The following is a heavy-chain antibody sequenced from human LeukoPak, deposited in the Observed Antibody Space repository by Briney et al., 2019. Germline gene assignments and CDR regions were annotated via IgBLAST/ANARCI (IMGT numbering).Heavy chain of an antibody. Sequence: XSGFNXSSNYMXWVRQAPGKGMEWVSVIYSGGKTYYADSVKGRFTISRDNSKNTLLLQMNSLRAEDTALYYCARATVGATCIWGGHFDYWGQGALVTVAS. J-gene: IGHJ4*02. CDR1: GFNXSSNY. V-gene: IGHV3-53*01. CDR2: IYSGGKT. D-gene: IGHD1-26*01. CDR3: ARATVGATCIWGGHFDY.